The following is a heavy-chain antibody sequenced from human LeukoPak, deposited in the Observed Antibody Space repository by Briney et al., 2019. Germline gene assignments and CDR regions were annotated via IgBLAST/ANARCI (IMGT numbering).Heavy chain of an antibody. J-gene: IGHJ5*02. V-gene: IGHV4-39*07. CDR1: GGSISSSSYY. D-gene: IGHD6-6*01. CDR2: IYYSGST. CDR3: ASAPYSSSAIYNWFDP. Sequence: SETLSLTCTVSGGSISSSSYYWGWIRQPPGKGLEWIGSIYYSGSTYYNPSLKSRVTISVDTSKNQFSLKLSSVTAADTAVYYCASAPYSSSAIYNWFDPWGQGTLVTVSS.